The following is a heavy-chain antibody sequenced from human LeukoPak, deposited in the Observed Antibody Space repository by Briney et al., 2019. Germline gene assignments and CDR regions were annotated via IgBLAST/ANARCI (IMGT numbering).Heavy chain of an antibody. D-gene: IGHD5-18*01. J-gene: IGHJ4*02. V-gene: IGHV3-66*01. CDR2: LYSGGAT. CDR1: GFTVSRNY. CDR3: ARSDTTLVGYFDY. Sequence: GGSLRLSCAASGFTVSRNYVSWVRQAPGKGLEWVSVLYSGGATYYVDSVRGRFTISRDDSKNTLYLQMNSLRAEDTAVYYCARSDTTLVGYFDYWGQGTLVTVSS.